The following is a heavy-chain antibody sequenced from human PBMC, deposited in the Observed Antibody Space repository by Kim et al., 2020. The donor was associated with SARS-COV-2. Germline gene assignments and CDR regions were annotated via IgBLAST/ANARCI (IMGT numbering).Heavy chain of an antibody. CDR3: ARDYDSSGYLGWGGAFDI. D-gene: IGHD3-22*01. J-gene: IGHJ3*02. CDR1: GFTVSSNY. CDR2: IYSGGST. Sequence: GGSLRLSCAASGFTVSSNYMSWVRQAPGKGLEWVSVIYSGGSTYYADSVKGRFTISRDNSKNTLYLQMNSLRAEDTAVYYCARDYDSSGYLGWGGAFDIWGQGTMVTVSS. V-gene: IGHV3-53*01.